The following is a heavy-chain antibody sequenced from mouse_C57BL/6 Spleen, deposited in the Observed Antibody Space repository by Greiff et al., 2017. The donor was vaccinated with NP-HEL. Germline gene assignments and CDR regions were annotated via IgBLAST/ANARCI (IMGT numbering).Heavy chain of an antibody. Sequence: EVMLVESGGGLVQPGGSLKLSCAASGFTFSDYYMYWVRQTPEKRLEWVAYISNGGGSTNYPDTVKGRFPISRDNAKNTLYLQMSRLKSEDTAMYYCARGVAYYSNYGGDYAMDYWGQGTSVTVSS. CDR2: ISNGGGST. CDR3: ARGVAYYSNYGGDYAMDY. CDR1: GFTFSDYY. D-gene: IGHD2-5*01. V-gene: IGHV5-12*01. J-gene: IGHJ4*01.